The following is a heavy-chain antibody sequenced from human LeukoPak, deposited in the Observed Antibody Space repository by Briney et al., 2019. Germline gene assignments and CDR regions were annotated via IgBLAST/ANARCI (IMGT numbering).Heavy chain of an antibody. CDR3: ARYCSDGYCWSFDY. V-gene: IGHV3-7*01. Sequence: PGGSLRLSCIASGFTLNNYWMSWVRQAPGKGLEWVANIKQDASEQFYVNSVKGRFTISRDNAKNSLYLQMNSLRAEDTAVYYCARYCSDGYCWSFDYWGQGILVTVSS. CDR1: GFTLNNYW. J-gene: IGHJ4*02. D-gene: IGHD2-15*01. CDR2: IKQDASEQ.